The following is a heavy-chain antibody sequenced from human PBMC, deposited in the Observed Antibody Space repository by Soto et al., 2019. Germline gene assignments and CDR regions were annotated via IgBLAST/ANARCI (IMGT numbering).Heavy chain of an antibody. CDR3: ARSLWFGELH. Sequence: QITLKESGPTLVKPTQTLTLTCSFSGFSLSTTGVGVGWIRQSPGKALEWLAIIYWDNDKRYSPSLKSRVTITKATHKNQVVLTGTNMDPVDTGTYYCARSLWFGELHWGQGALVTVSS. V-gene: IGHV2-5*02. J-gene: IGHJ4*02. CDR2: IYWDNDK. CDR1: GFSLSTTGVG. D-gene: IGHD3-10*01.